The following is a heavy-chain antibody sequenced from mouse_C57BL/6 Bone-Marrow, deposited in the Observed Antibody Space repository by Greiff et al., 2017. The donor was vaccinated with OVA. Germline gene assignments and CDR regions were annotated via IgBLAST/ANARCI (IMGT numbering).Heavy chain of an antibody. CDR2: INYDGSST. CDR3: ARGLFWYFDV. CDR1: GFTFSDYY. D-gene: IGHD2-3*01. Sequence: EVMLVESEGGLVQPGSSMKLSCTASGFTFSDYYMAWVRQVPEKGLEWVANINYDGSSTYYLDSLKSRFIISRDNAKNILYLQMSSLKSEDTATYYCARGLFWYFDVWGTGTTVTVSS. J-gene: IGHJ1*03. V-gene: IGHV5-16*01.